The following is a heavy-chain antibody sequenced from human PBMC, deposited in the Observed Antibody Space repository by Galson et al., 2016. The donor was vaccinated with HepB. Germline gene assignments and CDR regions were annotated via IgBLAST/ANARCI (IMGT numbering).Heavy chain of an antibody. V-gene: IGHV1-18*01. Sequence: SVKVSCKASGYIFTSYGIGWVRQAPGQGLEWMGWSSTYNDNTYYAQNLQGRVTMTTDTSTYTAYMELRSLRSDDTAIYFCARGYGDISSFDYWGQGTLVTVSS. D-gene: IGHD4-17*01. CDR1: GYIFTSYG. J-gene: IGHJ4*02. CDR2: SSTYNDNT. CDR3: ARGYGDISSFDY.